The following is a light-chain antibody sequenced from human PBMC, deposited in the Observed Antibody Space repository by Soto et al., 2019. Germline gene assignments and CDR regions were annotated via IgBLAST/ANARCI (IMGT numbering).Light chain of an antibody. V-gene: IGLV3-1*01. CDR1: VLGDKY. J-gene: IGLJ1*01. Sequence: SSELTQPPSVSVSPGQTASIACSGDVLGDKYASWYQQKAGQPPVLVIHQDNKRPSGTPERFSGSNSGKTATLTISGTQAMDEADYYCQAWDSSTASYVFGTRTKLTVL. CDR2: QDN. CDR3: QAWDSSTASYV.